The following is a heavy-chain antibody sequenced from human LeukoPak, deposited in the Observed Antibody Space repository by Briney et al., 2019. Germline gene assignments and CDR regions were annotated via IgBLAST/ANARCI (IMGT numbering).Heavy chain of an antibody. D-gene: IGHD3-22*01. V-gene: IGHV1-2*06. J-gene: IGHJ5*02. CDR3: ARGLPYDSSGYYWFDP. Sequence: GASVKVPRKPSGYTFTGYHMHWVRQAPGQRLESMARINPNSGGTNYAQKFQGRVTMTRDTSISTAYMELSRLRSDDTAVYYCARGLPYDSSGYYWFDPWGQGTLVTVSS. CDR2: INPNSGGT. CDR1: GYTFTGYH.